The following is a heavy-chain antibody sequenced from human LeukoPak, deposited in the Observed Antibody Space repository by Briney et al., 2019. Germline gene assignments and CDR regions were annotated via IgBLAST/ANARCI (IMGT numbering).Heavy chain of an antibody. CDR1: GGTFSSYA. CDR2: IIPIFGTA. V-gene: IGHV1-69*13. CDR3: ARLPDTAMVDFDY. D-gene: IGHD5-18*01. Sequence: SVKVSCKASGGTFSSYAISWVRQAPGQGLEWMGGIIPIFGTANYAQKFQGRVTITADESTSTAYMELSSLRSEDTAVYYCARLPDTAMVDFDYWGQGTLVTVSS. J-gene: IGHJ4*02.